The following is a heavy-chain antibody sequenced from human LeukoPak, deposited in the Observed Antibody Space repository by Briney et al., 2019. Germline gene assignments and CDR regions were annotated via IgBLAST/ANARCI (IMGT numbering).Heavy chain of an antibody. J-gene: IGHJ4*02. D-gene: IGHD3-22*01. Sequence: PGGSLRLSCAASGFTFSSYVMHWVRQAPGKGVERVAVICYDGSNKFYADSVKGGFTISRENKKSTVFVEMKRLRDEDTAVYYCARDRSQYYYGSSGYGDFDYWGQGTLVTVSS. V-gene: IGHV3-33*01. CDR3: ARDRSQYYYGSSGYGDFDY. CDR2: ICYDGSNK. CDR1: GFTFSSYV.